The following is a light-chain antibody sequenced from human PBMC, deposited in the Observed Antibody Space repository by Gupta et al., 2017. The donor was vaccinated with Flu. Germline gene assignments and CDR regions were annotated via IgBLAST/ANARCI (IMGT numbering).Light chain of an antibody. CDR3: QTWGTGPV. J-gene: IGLJ3*02. Sequence: QPLLTQSPSASASLGASVNLTCTLSSGHSSYAIAWHQQQPEKGPRYLMKLNSDGSHSKGDGIPDRFSGSSSGAERYLTISSLQSEDEADYYCQTWGTGPVFGGGTKLTVL. CDR1: SGHSSYA. V-gene: IGLV4-69*01. CDR2: LNSDGSH.